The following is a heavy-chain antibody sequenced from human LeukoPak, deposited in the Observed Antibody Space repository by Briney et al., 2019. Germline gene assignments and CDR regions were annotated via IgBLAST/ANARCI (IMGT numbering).Heavy chain of an antibody. D-gene: IGHD3-9*01. CDR1: GGSIGSSSYY. CDR3: ARHVRYFDWLSENWFDP. Sequence: SETLSLTCTVSGGSIGSSSYYWGWIRQPPGKGLEWIGSIYYSGSTYYNPSLKSRVTISVDTSKNQFSLKLSSVTAADTAVYYCARHVRYFDWLSENWFDPWGQGTLVTVSS. CDR2: IYYSGST. V-gene: IGHV4-39*01. J-gene: IGHJ5*02.